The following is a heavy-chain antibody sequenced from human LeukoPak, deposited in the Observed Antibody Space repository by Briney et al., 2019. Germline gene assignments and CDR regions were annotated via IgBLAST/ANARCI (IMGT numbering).Heavy chain of an antibody. CDR1: GITFADSA. CDR2: FIWNGVIT. Sequence: GGSLRLSCAASGITFADSAMHWGPQGPGKGLRWGSGFIWNGVITGYADSVKGRFTISRANATNSLYLRMKSRRPQDTALNYCARDRFRVVATIFDYWGQGRMLSVSS. D-gene: IGHD5-12*01. J-gene: IGHJ4*02. CDR3: ARDRFRVVATIFDY. V-gene: IGHV3-20*04.